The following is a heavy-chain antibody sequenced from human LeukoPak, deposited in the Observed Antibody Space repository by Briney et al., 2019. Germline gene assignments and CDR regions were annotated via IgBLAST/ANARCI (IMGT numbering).Heavy chain of an antibody. J-gene: IGHJ4*02. Sequence: PGGSLRLSCAASGFSFGDHYMDWVRQAPGKGLEWVGRIRNKVNSYTTEYAAAVKGRFIISTDDSKNSLYLQMNGLKTEDTAVYFCARSISKRDFDYWGRGTLVTVSS. CDR1: GFSFGDHY. V-gene: IGHV3-72*01. CDR3: ARSISKRDFDY. CDR2: IRNKVNSYTT. D-gene: IGHD2-21*01.